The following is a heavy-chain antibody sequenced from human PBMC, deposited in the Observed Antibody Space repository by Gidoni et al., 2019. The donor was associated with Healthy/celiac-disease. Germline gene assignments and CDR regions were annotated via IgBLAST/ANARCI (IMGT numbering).Heavy chain of an antibody. CDR3: ARHAAAKYYFDY. CDR1: GCSISSYY. V-gene: IGHV4-59*08. Sequence: QVQLQESGPGLVKPSETLSLTCTVSGCSISSYYWSWIRQPPGKGLEWIGYIYYSGSTNYNPSLKSRVTISVDTSKNQFSLKLSSVTAADTAVYYCARHAAAKYYFDYWGQGTLVTVSS. CDR2: IYYSGST. D-gene: IGHD2-2*01. J-gene: IGHJ4*02.